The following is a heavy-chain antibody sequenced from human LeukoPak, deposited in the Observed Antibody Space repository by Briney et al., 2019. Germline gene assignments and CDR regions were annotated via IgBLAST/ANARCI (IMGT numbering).Heavy chain of an antibody. CDR1: GFTFSSYA. CDR2: ISGSGGST. CDR3: AKDLWFGELLYRLSGDY. Sequence: GGSLRLPCAASGFTFSSYAMSWVRQAPGKGLEWVSAISGSGGSTYYADSVKGRFTISRDNSKNTLYLQMNSLRAEDTAVYYCAKDLWFGELLYRLSGDYWGQGTLVTVSS. J-gene: IGHJ4*02. D-gene: IGHD3-10*01. V-gene: IGHV3-23*01.